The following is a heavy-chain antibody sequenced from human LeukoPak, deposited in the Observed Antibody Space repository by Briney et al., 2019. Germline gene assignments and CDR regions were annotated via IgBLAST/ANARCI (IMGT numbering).Heavy chain of an antibody. V-gene: IGHV3-21*01. CDR3: ARLKVRGTTGDY. D-gene: IGHD3-10*01. J-gene: IGHJ4*02. CDR2: ISSSSSYI. CDR1: GFTFSSYS. Sequence: PGRSLRLSCAASGFTFSSYSMTWVRQAPGKGLEWVSSISSSSSYIYYADSVKGRFTISRDNAKNSLYLQMNSLRAEDTAVYYCARLKVRGTTGDYWGQGTLVTVSS.